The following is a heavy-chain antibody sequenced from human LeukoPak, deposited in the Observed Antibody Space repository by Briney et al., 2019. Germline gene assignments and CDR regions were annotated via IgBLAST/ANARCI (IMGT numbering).Heavy chain of an antibody. J-gene: IGHJ3*02. D-gene: IGHD1-7*01. V-gene: IGHV4-61*02. CDR1: GGSISSGSYY. CDR2: IYTSGST. CDR3: AREELELDAFDI. Sequence: PSQTLSLTCTVSGGSISSGSYYWSWIRQPAGKGLEWIGRIYTSGSTNYSPSLKSRVTISVDTSKNQFSLKLSSVTAADTAVYYCAREELELDAFDIWGQGTMVTVSS.